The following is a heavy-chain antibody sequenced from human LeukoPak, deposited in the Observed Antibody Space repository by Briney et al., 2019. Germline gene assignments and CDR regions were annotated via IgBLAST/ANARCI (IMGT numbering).Heavy chain of an antibody. CDR2: ISGSDDST. Sequence: GGSLRLSCAASGFTFSSYAMSWVRQAPGKGLEWVSAISGSDDSTYYADSVKGRSTISRDNSKNTVYLQMTSLRAEDTAVYYCAKLRSGGPAAGNYWGQGTLVTASS. V-gene: IGHV3-23*01. CDR3: AKLRSGGPAAGNY. D-gene: IGHD6-13*01. J-gene: IGHJ4*02. CDR1: GFTFSSYA.